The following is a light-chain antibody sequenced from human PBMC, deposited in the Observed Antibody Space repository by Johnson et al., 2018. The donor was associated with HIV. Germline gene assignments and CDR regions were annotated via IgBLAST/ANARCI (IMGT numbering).Light chain of an antibody. J-gene: IGLJ1*01. V-gene: IGLV1-51*01. CDR2: NNN. CDR1: SSTIGNNY. CDR3: GTCDNDLITYV. Sequence: QSVLTQPPSVSAAPGQKVTISCSGSSSTIGNNYESWYQQLQGKAPKLLIFNNNEQPSGILARFPGPKSGPPATLASPGPPPGDEADYYCGTCDNDLITYVFGTGTKVTVL.